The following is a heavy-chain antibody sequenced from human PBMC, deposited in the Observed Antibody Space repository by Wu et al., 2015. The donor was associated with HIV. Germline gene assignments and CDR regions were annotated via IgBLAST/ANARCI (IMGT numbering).Heavy chain of an antibody. CDR2: ITVYNGNT. J-gene: IGHJ4*02. CDR1: GYTFINYV. V-gene: IGHV1-18*01. D-gene: IGHD3-10*01. CDR3: ARLSLRRFGELFSGADY. Sequence: QVQLVQSGVEVRKPGASVKVSCKASGYTFINYVLSWVRQAPGQGLEWMGWITVYNGNTKYAQKFQGRITMTTETSTNTAYMELRSLRSDDTAVYYCARLSLRRFGELFSGADYWGQGTLVTVSS.